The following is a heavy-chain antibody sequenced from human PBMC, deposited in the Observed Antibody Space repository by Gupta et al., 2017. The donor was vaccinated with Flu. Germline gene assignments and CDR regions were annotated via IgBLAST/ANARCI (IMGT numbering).Heavy chain of an antibody. CDR2: IYASGAT. J-gene: IGHJ5*01. Sequence: VRLQASGPGLVKPLQTLSFTCPVSGDSVSCGDYYWNWVRQPAGKGLEWIGRIYASGATYYNAALNSRVTMSIETSKNQLSLKLISVTAADTAVYYCARVRSGGNWFDSWGQGTLVTVSS. CDR1: GDSVSCGDYY. CDR3: ARVRSGGNWFDS. V-gene: IGHV4-61*02. D-gene: IGHD2-15*01.